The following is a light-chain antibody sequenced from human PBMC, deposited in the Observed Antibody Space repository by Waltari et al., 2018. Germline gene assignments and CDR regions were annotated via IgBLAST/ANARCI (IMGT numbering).Light chain of an antibody. Sequence: SHELTQPPSVSVSPGQTARITCSGDTVSKQYVYWYQHKPGQAPVLLIYKDTARPSGIPGRVSVSSSGTIVTLTISGVQAEDEADYYCQLADSTVTYVFGPGTKVIVL. CDR3: QLADSTVTYV. CDR1: TVSKQY. V-gene: IGLV3-25*03. CDR2: KDT. J-gene: IGLJ1*01.